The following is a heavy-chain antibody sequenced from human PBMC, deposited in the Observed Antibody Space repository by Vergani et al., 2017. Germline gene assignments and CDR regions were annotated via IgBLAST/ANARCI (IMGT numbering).Heavy chain of an antibody. Sequence: VQLVESEGGVVQPGRSLTLSCVASGFTFSSHGMHWVRQAPGKGLEWVANIKQDGSEKYYVDSVKGRFTISRDNAKNSLYLQMNSLRAEDTAVYYCAATYSSGWNFPWFDPWGQGTLVTVSS. J-gene: IGHJ5*02. CDR3: AATYSSGWNFPWFDP. CDR2: IKQDGSEK. CDR1: GFTFSSHG. V-gene: IGHV3-7*01. D-gene: IGHD6-19*01.